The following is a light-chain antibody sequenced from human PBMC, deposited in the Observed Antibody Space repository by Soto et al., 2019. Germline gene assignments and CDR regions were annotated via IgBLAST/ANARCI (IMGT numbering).Light chain of an antibody. V-gene: IGLV1-40*01. CDR1: SSNIGAGYD. CDR2: GNT. J-gene: IGLJ2*01. Sequence: QSVLTQPPSVSGAPGQRVTISCTGSSSNIGAGYDVHWYQQVPGTAPKLLIYGNTNRPSGVPDRFSGSKSGTSASLAITGLQAEDEADYYCQSYESSLSGWIFGGGTKLT. CDR3: QSYESSLSGWI.